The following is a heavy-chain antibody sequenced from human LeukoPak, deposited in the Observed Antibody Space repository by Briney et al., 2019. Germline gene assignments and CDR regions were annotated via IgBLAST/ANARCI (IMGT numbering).Heavy chain of an antibody. CDR3: ARGFFYNGKYDWLDP. V-gene: IGHV4-4*08. CDR2: IHITGIT. Sequence: PSETLSLTCTVSGGLINSYYWHWIRQSPGRGLEWVASIHITGITYSPSLKSRVIVSVDTSKNQVFLNLTSLTTADTALYYCARGFFYNGKYDWLDPWGQGTLVTVSS. CDR1: GGLINSYY. J-gene: IGHJ5*02. D-gene: IGHD1-26*01.